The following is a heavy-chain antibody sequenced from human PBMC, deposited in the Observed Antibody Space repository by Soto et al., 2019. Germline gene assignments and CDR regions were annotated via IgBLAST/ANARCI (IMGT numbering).Heavy chain of an antibody. Sequence: QVQLQESGPGLVKPSGTLSLTCAVSGGSISSSDWWGWVRQPPGKGLEWVGEIYHSGTTNHNPSLKSRVTISADKSKTQFSLNLNSVTAADTAMYDCAKSHTAWSYDLWGQGTLVTVSS. CDR1: GGSISSSDW. J-gene: IGHJ5*02. CDR2: IYHSGTT. CDR3: AKSHTAWSYDL. V-gene: IGHV4-4*02. D-gene: IGHD2-8*02.